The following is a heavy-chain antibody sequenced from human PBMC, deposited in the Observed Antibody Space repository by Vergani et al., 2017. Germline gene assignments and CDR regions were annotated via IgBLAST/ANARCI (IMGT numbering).Heavy chain of an antibody. CDR3: ARGRVDTAMVEPDAFDI. Sequence: QVQLQQWGAGLLKPSETLSLTCAVYGGSFSGYYWSWIRQPPGKGLEWIGEINHSGSTNYNPSLKSRVTISVDTSKNQLSLKLSSVTAADTAVYSCARGRVDTAMVEPDAFDIWGQGTMVTVSS. J-gene: IGHJ3*02. V-gene: IGHV4-34*01. CDR2: INHSGST. D-gene: IGHD5-18*01. CDR1: GGSFSGYY.